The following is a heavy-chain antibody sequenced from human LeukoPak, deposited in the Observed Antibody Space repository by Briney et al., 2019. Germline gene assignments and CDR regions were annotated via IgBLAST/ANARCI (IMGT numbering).Heavy chain of an antibody. J-gene: IGHJ5*02. Sequence: ASVKVSCKASGYTFTGYYIHWVRQAPGQGLEWLGWISPNSGGTNYAQKFQGRVTMTRDTSINTAYMELSSLTSDDTAVYYCARVRMIGGFDPWGQGTRVIVSS. CDR3: ARVRMIGGFDP. CDR2: ISPNSGGT. D-gene: IGHD2-21*01. CDR1: GYTFTGYY. V-gene: IGHV1-2*02.